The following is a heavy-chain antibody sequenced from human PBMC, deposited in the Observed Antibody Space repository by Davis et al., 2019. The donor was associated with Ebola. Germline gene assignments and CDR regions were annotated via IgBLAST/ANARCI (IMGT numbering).Heavy chain of an antibody. CDR3: ARVRGHIVVVIANDAFDI. V-gene: IGHV1-18*01. CDR1: GYTFTSYG. J-gene: IGHJ3*02. Sequence: ASVKVSCKASGYTFTSYGISWVRQAPGQGLEWMGWISAYNGNTNYAQKLQGRVTMTTDTSTSTAYMELRSLRSDDTAVYYCARVRGHIVVVIANDAFDIWGQGTMVTVSS. CDR2: ISAYNGNT. D-gene: IGHD2-21*01.